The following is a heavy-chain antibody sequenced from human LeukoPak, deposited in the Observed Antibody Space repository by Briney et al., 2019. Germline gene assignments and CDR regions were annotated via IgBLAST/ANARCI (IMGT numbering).Heavy chain of an antibody. V-gene: IGHV1-18*01. CDR1: GFTFTSYC. D-gene: IGHD6-13*01. CDR3: ARVGIAAAGTIDVDY. J-gene: IGHJ4*02. Sequence: ASVKVSCKASGFTFTSYCISWVRQAPGQGLEWMGWISAYNGNTNYAQKLQGRVTMTRDTSTSTAYMELRSLRSDDTAVYYCARVGIAAAGTIDVDYWGQGTLVTVSS. CDR2: ISAYNGNT.